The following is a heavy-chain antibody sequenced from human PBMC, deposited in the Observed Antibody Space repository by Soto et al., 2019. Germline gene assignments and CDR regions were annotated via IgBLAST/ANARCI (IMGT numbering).Heavy chain of an antibody. Sequence: QVQLVESGGGVVQPGRSQRLSCAASGFTFSSYGMHWVRQAPGKGLEWVAVISYDGSNKYYADSVKGRFTISRDNSKNTLYLQMNSLRAEDTAVYYCAKGPAIVLVPAAMNYYYGMDVWGQGTTVTVSS. CDR3: AKGPAIVLVPAAMNYYYGMDV. CDR2: ISYDGSNK. D-gene: IGHD2-2*01. V-gene: IGHV3-30*18. J-gene: IGHJ6*02. CDR1: GFTFSSYG.